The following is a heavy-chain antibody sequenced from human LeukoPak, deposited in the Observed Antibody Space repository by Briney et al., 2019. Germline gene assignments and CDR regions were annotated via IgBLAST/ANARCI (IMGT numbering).Heavy chain of an antibody. CDR1: GGSMSRFY. D-gene: IGHD3-3*01. CDR3: AREGYYDFWSGYYGNWFDP. Sequence: SDTLSLTCNVSGGSMSRFYWSWIRQAPGKGLEWIGYIYYSGGPNYNPSLKSRVTMSVDTSKNQLSLKLVSVTAADTAVYYCAREGYYDFWSGYYGNWFDPWGQGTLVTVSS. J-gene: IGHJ5*02. V-gene: IGHV4-59*12. CDR2: IYYSGGP.